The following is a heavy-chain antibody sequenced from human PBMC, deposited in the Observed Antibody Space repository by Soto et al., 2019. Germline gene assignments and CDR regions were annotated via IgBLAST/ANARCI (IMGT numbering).Heavy chain of an antibody. D-gene: IGHD2-8*01. V-gene: IGHV1-69*13. CDR1: GGTFSSYA. J-gene: IGHJ6*02. Sequence: SVKVSCKASGGTFSSYAISWVRQALGQGLEWMGGIIPIFGTANYAQKFQGRVTITADESTSTAYMELSSLRSEDTAVYYCASRGMGYCTNGVCYSFDYYYGMEVWG. CDR2: IIPIFGTA. CDR3: ASRGMGYCTNGVCYSFDYYYGMEV.